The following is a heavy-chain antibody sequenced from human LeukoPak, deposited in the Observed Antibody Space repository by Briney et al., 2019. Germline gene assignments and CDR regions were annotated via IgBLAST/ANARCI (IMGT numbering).Heavy chain of an antibody. CDR3: ARGGYSYGSILDY. CDR1: GGTFSSYA. CDR2: IIPILGIA. J-gene: IGHJ4*02. Sequence: ASVKVSCKASGGTFSSYAISWVRQAPGQGLERMGRIIPILGIANYAQKFQGRVTITADKSTSTAYMELSSLRSEDTAVYYCARGGYSYGSILDYWGQGTLVTVSS. V-gene: IGHV1-69*04. D-gene: IGHD5-18*01.